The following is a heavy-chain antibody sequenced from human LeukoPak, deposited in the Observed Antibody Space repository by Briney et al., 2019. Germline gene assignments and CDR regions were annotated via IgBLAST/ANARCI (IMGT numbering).Heavy chain of an antibody. V-gene: IGHV1-2*02. J-gene: IGHJ6*02. CDR3: ARSRTPFYYYGMHV. Sequence: ASVKVSCKASGYTFTSYDINWVRQATGQGLEWMGSIDPNSGGTHHAPNFQGRATMNRDTSSSTVYMDLRRLRSADTAIYYCARSRTPFYYYGMHVWGLGTSVTVSS. CDR2: IDPNSGGT. CDR1: GYTFTSYD. D-gene: IGHD1-1*01.